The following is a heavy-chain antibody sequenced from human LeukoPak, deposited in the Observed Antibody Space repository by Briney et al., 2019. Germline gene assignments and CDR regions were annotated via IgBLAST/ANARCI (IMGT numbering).Heavy chain of an antibody. CDR1: GGTFSSYA. CDR3: ARSRPLTTSNWFDP. V-gene: IGHV1-69*13. Sequence: SVKVSCKASGGTFSSYAISWVRQAPGQGLEWMGGIIPIFGTANYAQKFQGRVTITADESTSTAYMELSSPRSEDTAVYYCARSRPLTTSNWFDPWGQGTLVTVSS. J-gene: IGHJ5*02. D-gene: IGHD2/OR15-2a*01. CDR2: IIPIFGTA.